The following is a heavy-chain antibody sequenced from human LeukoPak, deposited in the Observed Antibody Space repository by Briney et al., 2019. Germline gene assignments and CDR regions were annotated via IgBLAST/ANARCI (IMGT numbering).Heavy chain of an antibody. CDR1: GFTFSSYG. CDR3: AIAQGGDYFDY. Sequence: GRSLRLSCAASGFTFSSYGMHWVRQAPGKGLEWVAVIWYDGNKKYYADSVKGRFTISRDNSKNTLYLQMNSLRAEDTAVYYCAIAQGGDYFDYWGQGTLVTVSS. J-gene: IGHJ4*02. CDR2: IWYDGNKK. V-gene: IGHV3-33*01. D-gene: IGHD4-17*01.